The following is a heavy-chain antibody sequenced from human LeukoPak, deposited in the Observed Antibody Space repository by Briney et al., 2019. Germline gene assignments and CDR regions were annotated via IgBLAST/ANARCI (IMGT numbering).Heavy chain of an antibody. Sequence: GASVKVSCKASGGTFSSYAISWVRQAPGQGLEWMGRIIPILGIANYAQKFQGRVTITADKSTSTAYMELSSLRSEDTAVYYCASYYDGSGYRTRPLDYWGQGTLVTVSS. CDR3: ASYYDGSGYRTRPLDY. D-gene: IGHD3-22*01. CDR2: IIPILGIA. CDR1: GGTFSSYA. V-gene: IGHV1-69*04. J-gene: IGHJ4*02.